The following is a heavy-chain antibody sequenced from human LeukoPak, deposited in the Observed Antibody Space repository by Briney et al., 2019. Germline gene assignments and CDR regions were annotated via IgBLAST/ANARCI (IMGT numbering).Heavy chain of an antibody. Sequence: GGSLRLSCVASGFTFSSYAMNWVRQAPGKGLESVATIKPDGSEKYYVDSVKGRFTISRDNAKSSLYLQMNSLRAEDTGVYFCARMSSYCDYWGQGTLVTVSS. CDR1: GFTFSSYA. D-gene: IGHD2-2*01. CDR3: ARMSSYCDY. CDR2: IKPDGSEK. V-gene: IGHV3-7*01. J-gene: IGHJ4*02.